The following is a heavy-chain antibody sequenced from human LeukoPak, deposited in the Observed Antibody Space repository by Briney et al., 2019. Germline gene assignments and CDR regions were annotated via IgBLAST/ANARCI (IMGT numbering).Heavy chain of an antibody. Sequence: PGGSLRLSCTVSGFSVSGHYMAWVRQAPGKGLQWVSVIYSGGNTYYADSVEGRFTISRDNPKNTLYLQMNGLGAEDTAVYYCTRVYAWHFDYWGQGALVTVSS. V-gene: IGHV3-53*01. CDR1: GFSVSGHY. CDR2: IYSGGNT. D-gene: IGHD2-2*01. J-gene: IGHJ4*02. CDR3: TRVYAWHFDY.